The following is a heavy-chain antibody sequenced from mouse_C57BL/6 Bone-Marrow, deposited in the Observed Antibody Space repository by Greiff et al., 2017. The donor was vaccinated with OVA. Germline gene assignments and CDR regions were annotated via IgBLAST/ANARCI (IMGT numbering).Heavy chain of an antibody. J-gene: IGHJ2*01. D-gene: IGHD4-1*01. CDR3: ARLTGTMDY. CDR2: INPKNGGT. V-gene: IGHV1-26*01. Sequence: EVQLQQSGPELVKPGASVKISCKASGYTFTDYYMNWVKQSHGKSLEWIGDINPKNGGTSYNQKFKGKATLTVDKSSSSAYMDLRSLTSEDSAVYYCARLTGTMDYWGQGTTLTVSS. CDR1: GYTFTDYY.